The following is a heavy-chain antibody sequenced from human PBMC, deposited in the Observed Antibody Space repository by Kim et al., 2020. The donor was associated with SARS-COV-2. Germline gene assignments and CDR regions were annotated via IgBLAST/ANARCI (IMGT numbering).Heavy chain of an antibody. CDR1: GFTFSSYG. V-gene: IGHV3-30*18. D-gene: IGHD2-15*01. CDR3: AKERAYCSGGSCPFDY. CDR2: ISYDGSNK. J-gene: IGHJ4*02. Sequence: GGSLRLSCAASGFTFSSYGMHWVRQAPGKGLEWVAVISYDGSNKYYADSVKGRFTISRDNSKNTLYLQMNSLRAEDTAVYYCAKERAYCSGGSCPFDYWGQGTLVTVSS.